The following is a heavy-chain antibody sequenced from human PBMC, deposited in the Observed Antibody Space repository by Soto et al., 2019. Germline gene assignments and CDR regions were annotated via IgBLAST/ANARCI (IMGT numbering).Heavy chain of an antibody. CDR1: GYTFSSYG. CDR3: ARDPDSHYNDSHASSYP. D-gene: IGHD3-22*01. V-gene: IGHV1-18*01. Sequence: GASVKVSCKASGYTFSSYGISWVRQAPGQGLEWMGWISAYNGNTNYAQKLQGRVTMTTDTSTSTAYMELRSLRSDDTAVYYCARDPDSHYNDSHASSYPWGQGTLVTVSS. CDR2: ISAYNGNT. J-gene: IGHJ5*02.